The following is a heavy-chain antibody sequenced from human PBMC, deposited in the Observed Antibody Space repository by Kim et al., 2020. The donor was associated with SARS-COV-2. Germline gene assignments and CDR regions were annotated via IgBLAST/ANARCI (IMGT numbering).Heavy chain of an antibody. J-gene: IGHJ1*01. D-gene: IGHD4-4*01. CDR2: ISDCGTGQ. CDR1: GFNFNGYG. Sequence: GGSLRLSCAASGFNFNGYGMHWVRQAPGQGLEWVAPISDCGTGQYYADSVEGRFTVSRDNTNNTLYLQMSSLRTEDTAVYYCAKEEDEGYSNISPHHWG. CDR3: AKEEDEGYSNISPHH. V-gene: IGHV3-30*18.